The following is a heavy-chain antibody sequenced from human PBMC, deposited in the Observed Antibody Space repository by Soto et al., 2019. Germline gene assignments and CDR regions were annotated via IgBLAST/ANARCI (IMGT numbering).Heavy chain of an antibody. CDR2: IYYSGSA. Sequence: TLSLTCTVSGGSIRSGDHYWSWIRQSPGKGLEWIGYIYYSGSAYYNPSLRSRVVISVDMSKNQFSLKVNSVTAADTAMYYCARDFFDDNSSDAFDIWGQGTMVTVSS. V-gene: IGHV4-30-4*01. J-gene: IGHJ3*02. D-gene: IGHD3-22*01. CDR1: GGSIRSGDHY. CDR3: ARDFFDDNSSDAFDI.